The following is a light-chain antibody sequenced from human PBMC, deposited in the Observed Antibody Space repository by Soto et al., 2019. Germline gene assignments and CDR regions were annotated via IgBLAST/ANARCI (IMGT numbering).Light chain of an antibody. CDR2: WAS. V-gene: IGKV4-1*01. J-gene: IGKJ1*01. CDR3: QQYYSPWT. Sequence: DIVMTQSPDSLAVSLGERATINCKSSQSVLYSSNNKNYLAWYQQKPGQPPKLLIYWASTRESGVADRFSGSGSGTDFTLTISSLQAEDEAVYYCQQYYSPWTFGQGTKVEIK. CDR1: QSVLYSSNNKNY.